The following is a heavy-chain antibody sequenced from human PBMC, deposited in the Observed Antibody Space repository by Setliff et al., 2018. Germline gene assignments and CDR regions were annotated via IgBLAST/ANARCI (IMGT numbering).Heavy chain of an antibody. Sequence: SETLSLTCAAYGGTFSDYYWTWIRQSPEKGLEWIGEINHSGSTNYNPSLKSRVTISVDTSKNQFSVKLSSVTAADTAVYYCARGRNIAARLLDSWGQGTLVTVSS. D-gene: IGHD6-6*01. CDR1: GGTFSDYY. V-gene: IGHV4-34*01. CDR2: INHSGST. J-gene: IGHJ4*02. CDR3: ARGRNIAARLLDS.